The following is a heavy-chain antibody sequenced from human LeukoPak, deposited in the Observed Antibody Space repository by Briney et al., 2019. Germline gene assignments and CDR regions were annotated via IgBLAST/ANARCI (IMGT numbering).Heavy chain of an antibody. J-gene: IGHJ3*02. CDR2: IRTKFYGGTA. CDR3: ARVGRDRGFDI. Sequence: GGSLRLSCTSSRFTFEDYALTWLRQAPGKGLEWLGFIRTKFYGGTADYAASVKDRFTISRDDYKNIAYLQMDGLKSEDTALYYCARVGRDRGFDIWGQGAAVTVSS. D-gene: IGHD3-10*01. CDR1: RFTFEDYA. V-gene: IGHV3-49*03.